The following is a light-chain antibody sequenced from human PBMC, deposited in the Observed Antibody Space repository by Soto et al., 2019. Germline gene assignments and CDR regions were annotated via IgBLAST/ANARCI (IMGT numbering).Light chain of an antibody. J-gene: IGKJ5*01. CDR3: MQSIQLPPT. V-gene: IGKV2D-29*02. CDR1: QSLLHITGETF. CDR2: EVS. Sequence: DVVMNQTPLSLSVDPGQPASISCKSSQSLLHITGETFLFWYLQKPGQSPQLLIYEVSTRVSGGPDRFSGSGSGTEFTLEISRVETDDVGIYYWMQSIQLPPTFGQGSRLGIE.